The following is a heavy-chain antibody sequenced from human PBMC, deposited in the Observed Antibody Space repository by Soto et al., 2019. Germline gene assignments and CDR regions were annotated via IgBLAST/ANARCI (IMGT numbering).Heavy chain of an antibody. V-gene: IGHV4-59*01. Sequence: SETLSLTCTVSGGSISSYYWSWIRRPPGKGLEWIGYIYYSGSTNYNPSLKSRVTISVDTSKNQFSLKLSSVTAADTAVYYCARSPYYDILTGYSFNWFDPWGQGTLVTVSS. D-gene: IGHD3-9*01. CDR2: IYYSGST. CDR3: ARSPYYDILTGYSFNWFDP. CDR1: GGSISSYY. J-gene: IGHJ5*02.